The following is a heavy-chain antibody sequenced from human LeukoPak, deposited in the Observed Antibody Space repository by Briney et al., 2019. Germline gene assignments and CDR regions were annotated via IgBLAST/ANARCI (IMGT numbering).Heavy chain of an antibody. CDR2: ISSSGSAI. CDR1: GFTFSDYY. V-gene: IGHV3-11*04. Sequence: GGSLRLSCAASGFTFSDYYMSWLRQAPAKGLEWVSYISSSGSAIYYADSVKGRFTISGDNAKNSLYLQMNSLRAEDTAVYYCARDITYYYGSGTYGYYMDVWGKGTTVTVSS. D-gene: IGHD3-10*01. J-gene: IGHJ6*03. CDR3: ARDITYYYGSGTYGYYMDV.